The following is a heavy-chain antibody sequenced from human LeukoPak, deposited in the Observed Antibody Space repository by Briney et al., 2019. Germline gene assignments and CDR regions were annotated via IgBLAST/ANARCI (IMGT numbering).Heavy chain of an antibody. J-gene: IGHJ4*02. CDR1: GYTFTSYG. CDR2: IIPIFGTA. CDR3: ARHSSSWYSGGDY. V-gene: IGHV1-69*13. D-gene: IGHD6-13*01. Sequence: SVKVSCKASGYTFTSYGISWVRQAPGQGLEWMGGIIPIFGTANYAQKFQGRVTITADESTSTAYMELSSLRSEDTAVYYCARHSSSWYSGGDYWGQGTLVTVSS.